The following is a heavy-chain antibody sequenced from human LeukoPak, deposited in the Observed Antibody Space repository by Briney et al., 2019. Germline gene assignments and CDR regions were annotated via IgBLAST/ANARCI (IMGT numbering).Heavy chain of an antibody. CDR1: GFTFSNAW. J-gene: IGHJ6*03. CDR2: IKSKTDGGTT. Sequence: TPGGSLRLSCAASGFTFSNAWMSWVRQAPGKGLEWVGRIKSKTDGGTTDYAAPVKGRFTISRDDSKNTLYLQMNSLKTEDTAVYYCTTDILVSYSSGWFYYYYMDVWGKGTTVTVSS. CDR3: TTDILVSYSSGWFYYYYMDV. D-gene: IGHD6-19*01. V-gene: IGHV3-15*01.